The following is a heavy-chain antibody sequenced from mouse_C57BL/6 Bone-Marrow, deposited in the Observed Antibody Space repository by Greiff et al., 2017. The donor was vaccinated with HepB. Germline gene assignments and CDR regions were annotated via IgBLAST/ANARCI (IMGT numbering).Heavy chain of an antibody. D-gene: IGHD2-1*01. V-gene: IGHV1-55*01. CDR3: ARVWDIGNHRYFDV. J-gene: IGHJ1*03. CDR2: IYPGSGST. CDR1: GYTFTSYW. Sequence: VQLQQPGAELVKPGASVKMSCKASGYTFTSYWITWVKQRPGQGLEWIGDIYPGSGSTNYNEKFKSKATLTGDTSSSTAYMQLSSLTSEDSAVYYCARVWDIGNHRYFDVWGTGTTVTVSS.